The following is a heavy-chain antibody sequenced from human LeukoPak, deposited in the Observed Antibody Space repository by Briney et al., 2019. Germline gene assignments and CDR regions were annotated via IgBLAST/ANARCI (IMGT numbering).Heavy chain of an antibody. Sequence: PGGSLRLSCAASGFTFSDYYMSWIRQAPGRGLEWVSLIYSDGRTYYADSVKGRCTISRDNSKNTLYLQMNSLRAEDTAVYYCAKDISDYYGSGKYYNWGQGTLVTVSS. CDR3: AKDISDYYGSGKYYN. D-gene: IGHD3-10*01. CDR1: GFTFSDYY. J-gene: IGHJ4*02. CDR2: IYSDGRT. V-gene: IGHV3-53*01.